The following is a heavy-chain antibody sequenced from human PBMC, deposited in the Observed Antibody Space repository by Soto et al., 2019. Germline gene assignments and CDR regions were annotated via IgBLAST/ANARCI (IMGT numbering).Heavy chain of an antibody. D-gene: IGHD2-2*01. Sequence: QVQLVQSGAEVKKPGASVKVSCKASGYTFTSYAMHWVRQAPGQRLEWMGWINAGNGNTKYSQKLQGRVTITRDTSASTAYMELSSLRSEDTAVYYCARDLQPLVYCSSTSCYLDWFDPWGQGTLVTVSS. CDR1: GYTFTSYA. CDR3: ARDLQPLVYCSSTSCYLDWFDP. J-gene: IGHJ5*02. CDR2: INAGNGNT. V-gene: IGHV1-3*01.